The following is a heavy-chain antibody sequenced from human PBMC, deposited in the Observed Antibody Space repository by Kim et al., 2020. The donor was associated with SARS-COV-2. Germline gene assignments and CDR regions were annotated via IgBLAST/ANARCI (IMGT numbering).Heavy chain of an antibody. CDR1: GYTFTSYG. D-gene: IGHD5-18*01. CDR3: ARGRYSSGIRYYFDY. V-gene: IGHV1-18*04. J-gene: IGHJ4*02. Sequence: ASVKASCKPSGYTFTSYGITWVRQAPGQGLEWMGWISTYNGNTKYAQKLQDRVTMTTDTSTSTAYMELRSLRSDDTAVYYCARGRYSSGIRYYFDYWGQGTLVTVSS. CDR2: ISTYNGNT.